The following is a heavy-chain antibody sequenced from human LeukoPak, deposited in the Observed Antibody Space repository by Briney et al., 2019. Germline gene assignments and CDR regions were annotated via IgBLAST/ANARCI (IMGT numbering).Heavy chain of an antibody. CDR3: AKGGSSTRTYNWFDL. Sequence: PGGSLRLSCAASGFTFSSYAMSWVRQAPGKGLEWVSAISESGGSTYYAESVKGRSTISRDNSKNKLYLQMDSLRVEDTAVYYCAKGGSSTRTYNWFDLWGQGTLVTVSS. J-gene: IGHJ5*02. CDR1: GFTFSSYA. V-gene: IGHV3-23*01. CDR2: ISESGGST. D-gene: IGHD1-26*01.